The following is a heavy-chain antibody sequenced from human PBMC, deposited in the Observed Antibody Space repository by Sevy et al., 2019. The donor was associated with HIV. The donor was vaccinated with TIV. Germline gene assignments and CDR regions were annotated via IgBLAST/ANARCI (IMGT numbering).Heavy chain of an antibody. D-gene: IGHD3-22*01. CDR3: ARRSYDTNGYPQYFFDS. Sequence: GESLKISCKASGYRFTSYWIGWVRQMPGKGLQWMGIIYPDDSDTRYSPSFQGQVIISAYKSINTAYLQWSSLRASDTAMYFCARRSYDTNGYPQYFFDSWGQGTLVTVSS. CDR2: IYPDDSDT. V-gene: IGHV5-51*01. J-gene: IGHJ4*02. CDR1: GYRFTSYW.